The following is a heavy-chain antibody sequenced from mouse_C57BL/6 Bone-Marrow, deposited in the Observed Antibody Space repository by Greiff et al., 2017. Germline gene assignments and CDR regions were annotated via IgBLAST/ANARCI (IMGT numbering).Heavy chain of an antibody. CDR3: TRDQGNSPLFAD. CDR2: ISSGGDYI. D-gene: IGHD2-1*01. CDR1: GFTFSSYA. V-gene: IGHV5-9-1*02. J-gene: IGHJ3*01. Sequence: EVMLVESGEGLVKPGGSLKLSCAASGFTFSSYAMSWVRQTPEKRLEWVAYISSGGDYIYYADTVKGRFTISRDNARNTLYLQMSSLKSEDTAMYYCTRDQGNSPLFADWGQGTLVTVSA.